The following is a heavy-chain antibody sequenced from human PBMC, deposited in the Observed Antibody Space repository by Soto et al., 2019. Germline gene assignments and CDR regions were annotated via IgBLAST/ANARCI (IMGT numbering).Heavy chain of an antibody. CDR3: ARALYEIDAFDI. J-gene: IGHJ3*02. D-gene: IGHD3-3*01. CDR2: IYYSGST. Sequence: SETLSLTCTVSGGAVSSGSYYWSWIRQPPGKGLEWIGYIYYSGSTNYNPYLQSRVTISVDTSKNQFSLKLSSVTAADTAVYYCARALYEIDAFDIWGKGTMVTVSS. V-gene: IGHV4-61*01. CDR1: GGAVSSGSYY.